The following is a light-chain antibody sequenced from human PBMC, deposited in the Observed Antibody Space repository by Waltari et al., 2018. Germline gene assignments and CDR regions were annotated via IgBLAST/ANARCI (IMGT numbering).Light chain of an antibody. CDR1: SSNIGSDY. CDR2: ENN. Sequence: QSVLAQPPSVSAAPGQRVTISCSGSSSNIGSDYVSWYQQFPGTAPKLLIQENNERPSGIPNRFSGSKSGTSATLDITGLQTGDEAVYYCATWDSSLSAGVFGGGTKLTVL. J-gene: IGLJ2*01. CDR3: ATWDSSLSAGV. V-gene: IGLV1-51*02.